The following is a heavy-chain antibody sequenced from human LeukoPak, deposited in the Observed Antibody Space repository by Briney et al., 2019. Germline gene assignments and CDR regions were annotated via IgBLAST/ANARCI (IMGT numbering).Heavy chain of an antibody. J-gene: IGHJ4*02. D-gene: IGHD4-17*01. CDR2: IWYDGSNK. CDR1: GFTFSSYG. CDR3: ARISVDGDYGWGHYFDY. V-gene: IGHV3-33*01. Sequence: PGGSLRLSCAASGFTFSSYGMHWVRQAPGKGLEWVAVIWYDGSNKYYADSVKGRFTISRDNSKNTLYLQMNSLRAEDTAVYYCARISVDGDYGWGHYFDYWGQGTLVTVSS.